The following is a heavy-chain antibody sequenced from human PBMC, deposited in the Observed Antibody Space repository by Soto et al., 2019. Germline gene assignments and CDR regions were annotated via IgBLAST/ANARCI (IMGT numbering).Heavy chain of an antibody. CDR1: GGSISSYY. D-gene: IGHD1-26*01. CDR3: ARELGGSYSN. V-gene: IGHV4-59*01. J-gene: IGHJ4*02. Sequence: QVQLQESGPGLVKPSETLSLTCTVSGGSISSYYWSWIRQPPGKGLEWIGYIYYSGSTNYNPSLKSRVTISVATSKNQFSLKLSSVTAADTAVYYCARELGGSYSNWGQGTLVTVSS. CDR2: IYYSGST.